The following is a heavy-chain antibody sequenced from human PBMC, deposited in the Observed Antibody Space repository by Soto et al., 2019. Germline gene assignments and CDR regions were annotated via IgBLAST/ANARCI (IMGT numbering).Heavy chain of an antibody. D-gene: IGHD3-10*01. J-gene: IGHJ6*02. V-gene: IGHV1-2*02. CDR1: GYTFTGHY. CDR2: INPNSGGT. CDR3: ARDPGSREWLCLVYGMDG. Sequence: ASVKVSCKSSGYTFTGHYLHWVRQAPGQGLEWMGWINPNSGGTHSVQKFQGRVTLTRDTSISTAYMELTGLRSDDTAVYYCARDPGSREWLCLVYGMDGWGQGTTVTVSS.